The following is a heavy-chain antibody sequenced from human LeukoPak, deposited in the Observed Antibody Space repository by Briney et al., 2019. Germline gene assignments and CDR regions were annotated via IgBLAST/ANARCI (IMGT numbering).Heavy chain of an antibody. J-gene: IGHJ4*02. CDR1: GFTFSSYA. CDR3: ARAVLTGGYSYGRNGDY. D-gene: IGHD5-18*01. CDR2: ISGTGGST. Sequence: PGGSLRLSCAASGFTFSSYAMSWVRQAPGKGLEWVSDISGTGGSTYYADSVKGRFTISRDNSKNTLYLQMNSLRAEDTALYYCARAVLTGGYSYGRNGDYWGQGTLVTVSS. V-gene: IGHV3-23*01.